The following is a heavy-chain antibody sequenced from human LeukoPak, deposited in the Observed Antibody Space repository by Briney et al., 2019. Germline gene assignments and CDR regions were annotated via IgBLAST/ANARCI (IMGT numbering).Heavy chain of an antibody. Sequence: GGSLRLSCAASGFTFSIYAMNWVRQAPGKGLEWVSYISSSGSTMYCADSVKGRFTISRDNAKNSLYLQMNSLRAEDTAVYYCARASSGWYNWFDPWGQGTLVTVSS. CDR2: ISSSGSTM. CDR3: ARASSGWYNWFDP. J-gene: IGHJ5*02. D-gene: IGHD6-19*01. V-gene: IGHV3-48*03. CDR1: GFTFSIYA.